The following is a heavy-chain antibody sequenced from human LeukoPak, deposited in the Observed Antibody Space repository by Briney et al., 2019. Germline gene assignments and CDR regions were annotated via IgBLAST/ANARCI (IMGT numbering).Heavy chain of an antibody. CDR3: ASELSRGDEGFDY. V-gene: IGHV1-24*01. D-gene: IGHD3-10*01. Sequence: ASVKVSCEVSGYTLTELSMHWVRQAPGKGLEWMGGFDPEDGETIYAQKFQGRVIMTRDTSTSTVYMELSSLRSEDTAVYYCASELSRGDEGFDYWGQGTLVTVSS. CDR2: FDPEDGET. J-gene: IGHJ4*02. CDR1: GYTLTELS.